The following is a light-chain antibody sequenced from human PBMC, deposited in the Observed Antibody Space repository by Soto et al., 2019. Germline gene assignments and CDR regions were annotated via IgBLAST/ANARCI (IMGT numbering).Light chain of an antibody. Sequence: EIVMTQSPDTLSVSPGEGVTLSCRASQSVSSDLAWYQQKPGQSPRLLMYGASTRATDIPARFSGGGSGTEFTLPLSSLQSEDVAIYYCQQYDDWPPITFGPGTKVEIK. J-gene: IGKJ3*01. CDR1: QSVSSD. CDR2: GAS. V-gene: IGKV3-15*01. CDR3: QQYDDWPPIT.